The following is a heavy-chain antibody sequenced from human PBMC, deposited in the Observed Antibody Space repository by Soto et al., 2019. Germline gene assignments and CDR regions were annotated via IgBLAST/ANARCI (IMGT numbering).Heavy chain of an antibody. CDR3: VQSPDFYHYATDV. J-gene: IGHJ6*02. CDR1: GFTFSGYA. Sequence: GGSLRLSWAASGFTFSGYAMTWVRQAPGKVLEWVSSITGSGTSTYYADSVKGRFIIPRDNSKNTVSLQMDSLRADSTAVYFCVQSPDFYHYATDVLGQGTTVPVS. CDR2: ITGSGTST. V-gene: IGHV3-23*01.